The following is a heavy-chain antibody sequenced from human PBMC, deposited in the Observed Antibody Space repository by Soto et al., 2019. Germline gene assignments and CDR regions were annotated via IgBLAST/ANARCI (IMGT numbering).Heavy chain of an antibody. CDR1: GGTFSSYA. Sequence: GASVKVSCKASGGTFSSYAISWVRQAPGQGLEWMGGIIPIFGTANYAQKFQGRVTITADESTSTAYMELRSLRSEDTAVYYCARDLGEGGYCTNGVCSTGFDYWGQRTLVTSPQ. V-gene: IGHV1-69*13. CDR3: ARDLGEGGYCTNGVCSTGFDY. D-gene: IGHD2-8*01. CDR2: IIPIFGTA. J-gene: IGHJ4*02.